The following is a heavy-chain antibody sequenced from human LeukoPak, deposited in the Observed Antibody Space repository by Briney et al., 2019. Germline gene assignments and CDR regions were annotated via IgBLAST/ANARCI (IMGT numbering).Heavy chain of an antibody. Sequence: GGSLRLSCAASGFTFSSYAMSWVRQAPGKGLEWVSAISGSGGSTYYADSVKGRFTISRDNSKNTLYLQMNSLRAEDTAVYYCAKGRENWNDGRRSFDYWGQGTLVTVSS. V-gene: IGHV3-23*01. J-gene: IGHJ4*02. CDR2: ISGSGGST. D-gene: IGHD1-1*01. CDR1: GFTFSSYA. CDR3: AKGRENWNDGRRSFDY.